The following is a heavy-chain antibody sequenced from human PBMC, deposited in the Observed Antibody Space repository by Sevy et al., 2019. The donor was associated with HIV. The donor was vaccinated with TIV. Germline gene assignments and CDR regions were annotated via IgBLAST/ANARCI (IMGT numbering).Heavy chain of an antibody. CDR2: ISGSGGTT. Sequence: GGSLRLSCAASGFTFSNFGMSWVRQAPGKGLEWVSIISGSGGTTYYADSVKGRFTISRDNSKKTLYLQMNSLRAEDTALYYCAKGDTSTRYYYYGMDVWGQGTAVTVSS. D-gene: IGHD2-2*01. V-gene: IGHV3-23*01. CDR3: AKGDTSTRYYYYGMDV. CDR1: GFTFSNFG. J-gene: IGHJ6*02.